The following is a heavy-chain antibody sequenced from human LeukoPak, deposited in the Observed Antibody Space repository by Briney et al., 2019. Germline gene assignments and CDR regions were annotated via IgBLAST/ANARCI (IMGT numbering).Heavy chain of an antibody. CDR2: IWYDGSNK. J-gene: IGHJ6*02. Sequence: PGGSLRLSCAASGFTFSSYGMHWVRQAPGKGLEWVAVIWYDGSNKYYADSAKGRFTISRDNSKNTLYLQMNSLRAEDTAVYYCARDRSEYGMDVWGQGTTVTVSS. V-gene: IGHV3-33*01. CDR3: ARDRSEYGMDV. CDR1: GFTFSSYG.